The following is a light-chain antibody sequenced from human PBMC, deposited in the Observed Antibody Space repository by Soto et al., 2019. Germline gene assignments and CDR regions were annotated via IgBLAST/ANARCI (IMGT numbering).Light chain of an antibody. J-gene: IGKJ5*01. Sequence: EIVMTQSPVTLSVSPGERATLSCRASQSVSTDLAWYQQKPGQAPRLLIYGSSTSATGIQARFSGSGSGTEFTLNISSLQSEDFAVYYCQHYNNWPPITFSQVTRLKLK. CDR2: GSS. V-gene: IGKV3-15*01. CDR1: QSVSTD. CDR3: QHYNNWPPIT.